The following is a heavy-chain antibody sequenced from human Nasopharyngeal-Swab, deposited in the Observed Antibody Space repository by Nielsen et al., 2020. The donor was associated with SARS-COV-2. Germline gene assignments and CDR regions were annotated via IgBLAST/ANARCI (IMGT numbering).Heavy chain of an antibody. Sequence: SETLSLTCTVSGGSISSGGYYWSWIRQHPGKGLEWIGYIYYSGSTYYNPSLKSRVTISVDTSKNQFSLKLSSVTAADTAVYYCARGREYSGRHAFDIWGQGTMVTVSS. V-gene: IGHV4-31*03. CDR2: IYYSGST. CDR1: GGSISSGGYY. J-gene: IGHJ3*02. CDR3: ARGREYSGRHAFDI. D-gene: IGHD5-12*01.